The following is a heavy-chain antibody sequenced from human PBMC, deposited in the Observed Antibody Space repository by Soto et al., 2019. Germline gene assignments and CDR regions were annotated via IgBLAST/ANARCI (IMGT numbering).Heavy chain of an antibody. D-gene: IGHD4-4*01. J-gene: IGHJ3*02. CDR1: GYTFTSFG. V-gene: IGHV1-18*04. CDR3: AKDCYGNNDGDALHI. CDR2: IRTYNGKA. Sequence: QGQLVQSGSEVKKPGASVKVSCKASGYTFTSFGITWVRQAPGQGLEWMGWIRTYNGKANYAQKLHGRVTVTRDTSTHTAYMELRSLRSDDTAVYYCAKDCYGNNDGDALHIWGQGTMVTVSS.